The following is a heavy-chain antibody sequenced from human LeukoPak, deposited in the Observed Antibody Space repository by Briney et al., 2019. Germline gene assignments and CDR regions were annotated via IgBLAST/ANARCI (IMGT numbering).Heavy chain of an antibody. Sequence: SETLSLTCTVSGGSIRNYYWSWIRQPPGKGLEWIGYIYYSGSTNYNPSLKSRVTISVDTSKNQFSLKLSSVTAADTVVYYCARVYYSSSYDYWYFDLWGRGTLVTVSS. CDR2: IYYSGST. D-gene: IGHD6-13*01. CDR1: GGSIRNYY. CDR3: ARVYYSSSYDYWYFDL. V-gene: IGHV4-59*01. J-gene: IGHJ2*01.